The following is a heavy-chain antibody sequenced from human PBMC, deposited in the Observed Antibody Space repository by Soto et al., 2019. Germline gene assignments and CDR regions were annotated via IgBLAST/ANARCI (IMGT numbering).Heavy chain of an antibody. V-gene: IGHV1-18*01. Sequence: QVQLVQSGAEVKKPGASVTVSCKTSGYTFSNYGINWVRQAPGQGLEWMGWISGYNGNTNYAQTVQGSVTMTTDTSTATVYMELRSLKSDDTAIYYCSRFIMVGGWFDPNYYHGMDVWGQGTTVTVSS. D-gene: IGHD6-19*01. CDR1: GYTFSNYG. CDR3: SRFIMVGGWFDPNYYHGMDV. J-gene: IGHJ6*02. CDR2: ISGYNGNT.